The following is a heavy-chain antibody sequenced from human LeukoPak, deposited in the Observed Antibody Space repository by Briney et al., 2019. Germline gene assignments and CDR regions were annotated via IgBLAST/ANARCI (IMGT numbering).Heavy chain of an antibody. D-gene: IGHD6-6*01. CDR1: GGTFSSYA. Sequence: SVKVSCKTSGGTFSSYAVSWVRQAPGQGLEWIGGIIPIFDTPNYAQKFQDRVTITADESTATAYMELSSLRSEDTAVYYCARDNIAAAAWGRHFDPWGQGTLVTVSS. CDR3: ARDNIAAAAWGRHFDP. J-gene: IGHJ5*02. V-gene: IGHV1-69*13. CDR2: IIPIFDTP.